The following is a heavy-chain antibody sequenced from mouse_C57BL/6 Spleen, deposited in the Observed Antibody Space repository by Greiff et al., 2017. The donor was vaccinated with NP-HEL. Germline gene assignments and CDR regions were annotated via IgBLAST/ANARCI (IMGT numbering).Heavy chain of an antibody. Sequence: VQLQQSGAELVKPGASVKLSCTASGFNIKDYYMHWVKQRTEQGLEWIGRIDPEDGETKHAPKFQGKATITADTSSNTAYLQLSSLTSEDTAVYYCARRITTGVDYWGQGTTLTVSS. J-gene: IGHJ2*01. D-gene: IGHD1-1*01. CDR1: GFNIKDYY. V-gene: IGHV14-2*01. CDR3: ARRITTGVDY. CDR2: IDPEDGET.